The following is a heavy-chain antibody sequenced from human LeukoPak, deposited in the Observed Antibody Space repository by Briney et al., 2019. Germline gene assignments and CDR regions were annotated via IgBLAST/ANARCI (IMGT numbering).Heavy chain of an antibody. D-gene: IGHD4-17*01. CDR2: IYYSGST. J-gene: IGHJ6*02. Sequence: PPQTLSLTCTVSGGSISSGGYYWSWIRQHPGKGLEWIGYIYYSGSTYYNPSLKSRVTISVDTSKNQFSLKLSSVTAADTAVYYCARAPGLHYYYGMDVWGQGTTVTVSS. CDR1: GGSISSGGYY. CDR3: ARAPGLHYYYGMDV. V-gene: IGHV4-31*03.